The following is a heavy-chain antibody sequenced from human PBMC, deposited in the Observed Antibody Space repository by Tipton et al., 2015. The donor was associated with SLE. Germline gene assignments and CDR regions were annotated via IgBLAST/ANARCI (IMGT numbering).Heavy chain of an antibody. CDR1: GGSISSSGYD. Sequence: TLSLTCTVPGGSISSSGYDWGWIRQPPGEGLEWIGSFYHSGSTYYNPSLKSRVTISVDTSKNQFSLKLSSVTAADTAQYYCARINVPTAMDSYYYYMDVWGNGTTVTVSS. J-gene: IGHJ6*03. V-gene: IGHV4-39*07. CDR3: ARINVPTAMDSYYYYMDV. D-gene: IGHD2-2*01. CDR2: FYHSGST.